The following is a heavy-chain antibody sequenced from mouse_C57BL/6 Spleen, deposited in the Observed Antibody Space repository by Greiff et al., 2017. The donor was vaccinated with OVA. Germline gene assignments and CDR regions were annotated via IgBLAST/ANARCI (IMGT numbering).Heavy chain of an antibody. D-gene: IGHD2-1*01. J-gene: IGHJ3*01. CDR1: GYTFTSYW. Sequence: QVQLQQPGAELVKPGASVKMSCKASGYTFTSYWITWVKQRPGQGLEWIGDIYPGSGSTNYNEKFKSKATLTVDTSSSTAYMQLSSLTSEDSAVYYCAREDYGNSPFAYRGQGTLVTVSA. CDR2: IYPGSGST. V-gene: IGHV1-55*01. CDR3: AREDYGNSPFAY.